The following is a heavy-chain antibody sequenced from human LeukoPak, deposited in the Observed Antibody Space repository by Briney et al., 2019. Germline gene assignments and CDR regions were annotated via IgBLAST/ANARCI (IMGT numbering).Heavy chain of an antibody. V-gene: IGHV1-69*06. D-gene: IGHD6-13*01. CDR1: GGTFSSYA. CDR3: ASGYSSSWTHNWFDP. Sequence: ASVTVSCKASGGTFSSYAISWVRQAPGQGLEWMGGIIPIFGTANYAQKFQGRVTITADKSTSTAYMELSSLRSEDTAVYYCASGYSSSWTHNWFDPWGQGTLVTVSS. J-gene: IGHJ5*02. CDR2: IIPIFGTA.